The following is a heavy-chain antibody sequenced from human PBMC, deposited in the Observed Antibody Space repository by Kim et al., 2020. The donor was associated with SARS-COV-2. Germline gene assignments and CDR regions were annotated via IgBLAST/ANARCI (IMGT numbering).Heavy chain of an antibody. D-gene: IGHD3-22*01. V-gene: IGHV3-48*03. CDR3: ARDPPHYYDSSLMDV. J-gene: IGHJ6*02. Sequence: DSVKGRFTISRDNAKNSLYLQMNSLRAEDTAVYYCARDPPHYYDSSLMDVWGQGTTVTVSS.